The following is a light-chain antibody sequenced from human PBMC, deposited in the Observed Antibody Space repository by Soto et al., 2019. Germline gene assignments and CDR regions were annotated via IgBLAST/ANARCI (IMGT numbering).Light chain of an antibody. CDR1: QDVSNY. V-gene: IGKV1-33*01. Sequence: DIQMTQSPSSMCASVGDRVTLTCQASQDVSNYLNWYQQKLGKAPKLLIYDASNLETGVPSRFSGSGSGTYFSLTISSLQPEDFATYYCQQYSNLITVGKGTRLAIK. CDR2: DAS. CDR3: QQYSNLIT. J-gene: IGKJ5*01.